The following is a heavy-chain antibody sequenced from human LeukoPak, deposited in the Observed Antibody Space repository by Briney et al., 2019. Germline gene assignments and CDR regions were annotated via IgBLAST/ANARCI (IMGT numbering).Heavy chain of an antibody. Sequence: GRSLRLSCAASGFTFDDYAMHWVRQVPGKGLEWVSGISWHSANIGYADSVKGRFTISRDNARNSLYLQMNSLRAEDTALYYCAKAGMTTVTGFDYWGQGTLVTVSS. V-gene: IGHV3-9*01. CDR2: ISWHSANI. CDR3: AKAGMTTVTGFDY. J-gene: IGHJ4*02. CDR1: GFTFDDYA. D-gene: IGHD4-17*01.